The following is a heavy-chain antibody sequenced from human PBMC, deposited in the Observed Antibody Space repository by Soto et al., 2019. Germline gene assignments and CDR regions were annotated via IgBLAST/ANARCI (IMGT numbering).Heavy chain of an antibody. V-gene: IGHV5-51*01. J-gene: IGHJ5*02. D-gene: IGHD3-9*01. Sequence: GESLKISCKGSGYSFTSYWFGWVRQMPGKGLEWMGIIYPGDSDTRYSPSFQGQVTISADKSISTAYLQWNSLNASDTAMYFFARHLPDEGLRYFDWLSWFDPWGQGTLVTVSS. CDR2: IYPGDSDT. CDR1: GYSFTSYW. CDR3: ARHLPDEGLRYFDWLSWFDP.